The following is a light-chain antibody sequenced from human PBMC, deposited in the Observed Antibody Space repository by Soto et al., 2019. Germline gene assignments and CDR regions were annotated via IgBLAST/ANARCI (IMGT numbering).Light chain of an antibody. CDR1: NSDVGGYSY. Sequence: QSVLTQYASESGSPGQSIAISCTGTNSDVGGYSYVSWYQQQPGKAPKLVISDVSNRPSGVSDRFSGSKSGNTASLTISGLQTEDEADYYCASYTTSSTYVFGTGTKVTVL. CDR3: ASYTTSSTYV. J-gene: IGLJ1*01. CDR2: DVS. V-gene: IGLV2-14*01.